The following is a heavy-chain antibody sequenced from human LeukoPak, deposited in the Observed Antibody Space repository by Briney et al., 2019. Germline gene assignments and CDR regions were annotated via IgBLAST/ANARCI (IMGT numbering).Heavy chain of an antibody. J-gene: IGHJ4*02. V-gene: IGHV3-48*01. CDR3: ARDKPQGDYVWGRRTYYFDY. CDR1: GFTFSSYS. Sequence: HPGGSLRLSCAASGFTFSSYSMNWVRQAPGKGLEWVSYISSSSSTIYYADSVKGRFTISRDNAKNSLYLQMNSLRAEDTAVYYCARDKPQGDYVWGRRTYYFDYWGQGTLVTVSS. D-gene: IGHD3-16*01. CDR2: ISSSSSTI.